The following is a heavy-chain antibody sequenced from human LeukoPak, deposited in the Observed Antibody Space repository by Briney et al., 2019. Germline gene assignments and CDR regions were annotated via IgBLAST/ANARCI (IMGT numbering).Heavy chain of an antibody. D-gene: IGHD3-3*02. CDR3: ASLARDY. Sequence: GGSLRLSCAASGFIVSNTYMTWVRQAPGKGLEWVSVIHNDGSTYYADSVKGRFTIPRDNSKNMLFLRMNSLRVEDTAVYFCASLARDYWGQGTLVSVSS. CDR1: GFIVSNTY. J-gene: IGHJ4*02. V-gene: IGHV3-53*01. CDR2: IHNDGST.